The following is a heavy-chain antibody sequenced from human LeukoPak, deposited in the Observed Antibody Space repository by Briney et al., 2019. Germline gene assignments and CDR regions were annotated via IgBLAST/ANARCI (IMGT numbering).Heavy chain of an antibody. CDR1: GFTFSSYA. Sequence: GGSLRLSCAASGFTFSSYAMSWVRQAPGKGLEWVSAISGSGGSTYYADSVKGRFTISRDNSKNTLYLQMNSLRAEDTAVYYCAKYRARITMVRGAIFDPWGQGTLVTVSP. J-gene: IGHJ5*02. V-gene: IGHV3-23*01. D-gene: IGHD3-10*01. CDR3: AKYRARITMVRGAIFDP. CDR2: ISGSGGST.